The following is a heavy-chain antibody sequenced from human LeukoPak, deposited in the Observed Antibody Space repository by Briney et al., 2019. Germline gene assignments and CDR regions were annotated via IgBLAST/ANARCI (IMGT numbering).Heavy chain of an antibody. CDR3: ASRGDYYDSSGYYYVPWYFDY. Sequence: PSETLSLTCTVSGGSISRSSYYWGWIRQPPGKGLEWIGSIYYSGSTYYNPSLKSRVTISVDTSKNQFSLKLSSVTAADTAVYYCASRGDYYDSSGYYYVPWYFDYWGQGTLVTVSS. D-gene: IGHD3-22*01. CDR1: GGSISRSSYY. CDR2: IYYSGST. J-gene: IGHJ4*02. V-gene: IGHV4-39*07.